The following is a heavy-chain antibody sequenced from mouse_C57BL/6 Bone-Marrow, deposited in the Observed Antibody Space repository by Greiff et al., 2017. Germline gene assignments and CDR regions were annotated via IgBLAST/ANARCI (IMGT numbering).Heavy chain of an antibody. J-gene: IGHJ3*01. CDR2: IDPENGDT. CDR1: GFNIKDDY. D-gene: IGHD2-4*01. V-gene: IGHV14-4*01. Sequence: EVQLQQSGAELVRPGASVKLSCTASGFNIKDDYMHWVKQRPEQGLEWIGWIDPENGDTEYASKFQGKATITADTSSNTAYLHLSSLTSEDTAVYYCTIDYDPFAYWGQGTLVTVSA. CDR3: TIDYDPFAY.